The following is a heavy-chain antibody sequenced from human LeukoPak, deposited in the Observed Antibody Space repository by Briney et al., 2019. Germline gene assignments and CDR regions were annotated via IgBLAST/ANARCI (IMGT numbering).Heavy chain of an antibody. D-gene: IGHD3-10*01. CDR3: AKNYGSDRGVPYGMDV. CDR1: GFTFSKYA. CDR2: ISGISGSTT. Sequence: GGSLRLSCAASGFTFSKYAMSWVRQAPGKGLEWVAAISGISGSTTIYAGSVKGRFTVSRDNSKSTLYLQMNSLRVEDTAVYYCAKNYGSDRGVPYGMDVWGQGTTVTV. J-gene: IGHJ6*02. V-gene: IGHV3-23*01.